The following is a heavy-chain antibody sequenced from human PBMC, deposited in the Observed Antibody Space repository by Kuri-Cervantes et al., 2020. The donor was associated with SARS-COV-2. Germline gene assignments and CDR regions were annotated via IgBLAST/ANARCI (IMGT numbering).Heavy chain of an antibody. J-gene: IGHJ4*02. CDR1: GFTFSSYD. V-gene: IGHV3-13*01. D-gene: IGHD4-17*01. Sequence: GESLKISCAASGFTFSSYDMHWVRQATGKGLEWVSAIGTAGDTYYPGSVKGRFTISRENAKNSLYLQMNSLRAEDTAVYYCAKDNDYGDLEYWGQGTLVTVSS. CDR2: IGTAGDT. CDR3: AKDNDYGDLEY.